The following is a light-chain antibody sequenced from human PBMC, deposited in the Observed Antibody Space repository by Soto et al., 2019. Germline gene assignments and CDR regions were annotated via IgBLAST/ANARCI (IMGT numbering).Light chain of an antibody. Sequence: QSALTQPASVSGSPGQSITISCTGTSNDVGGYNYVSWYQQYLGKAPKLMIYEVSNRPSGISNRFSGSKSGNTASLTISGVQAEDEADYYCSSYTTSSTYVFGTGTKLTVL. CDR2: EVS. J-gene: IGLJ1*01. CDR1: SNDVGGYNY. CDR3: SSYTTSSTYV. V-gene: IGLV2-14*01.